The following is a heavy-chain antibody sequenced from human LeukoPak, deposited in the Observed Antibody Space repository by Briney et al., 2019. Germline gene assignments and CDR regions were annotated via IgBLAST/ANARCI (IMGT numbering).Heavy chain of an antibody. CDR1: GYTFTNYA. CDR3: ARAFQSLGGLSLPDY. D-gene: IGHD3-16*02. V-gene: IGHV7-4-1*02. CDR2: IHPSTGNP. J-gene: IGHJ4*02. Sequence: ASVKVSCKASGYTFTNYAMNWVRQAPGQGLEWMGWIHPSTGNPTYAQGFTGRFVFSLDTSVSTTYLQISSLKAEDTAVYFCARAFQSLGGLSLPDYWGQGTLVTVST.